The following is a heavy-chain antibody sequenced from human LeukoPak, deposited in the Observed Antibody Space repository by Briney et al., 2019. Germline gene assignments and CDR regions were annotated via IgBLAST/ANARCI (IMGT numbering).Heavy chain of an antibody. CDR2: IRSSGSTM. Sequence: GGSLRLSCAASGFDFTNYDMNWVRQAPGKGLEWITYIRSSGSTMYYADSVKGRFTVSRDNAKNSLYLQMNSLRAEDTAVYYCERGGYNNYMNAWGQGALVTVSS. D-gene: IGHD4-11*01. CDR3: ERGGYNNYMNA. J-gene: IGHJ5*02. V-gene: IGHV3-48*03. CDR1: GFDFTNYD.